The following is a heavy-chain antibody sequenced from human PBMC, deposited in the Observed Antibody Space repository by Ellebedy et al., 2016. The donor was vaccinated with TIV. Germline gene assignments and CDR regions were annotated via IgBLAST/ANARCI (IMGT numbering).Heavy chain of an antibody. CDR1: GFTFGSYA. J-gene: IGHJ3*01. V-gene: IGHV3-23*01. CDR2: IRGSGTST. CDR3: AKSYAGAAHDAFDS. D-gene: IGHD1-26*01. Sequence: GESLKISCAASGFTFGSYAMSWVRQAPGKGLEWVSSIRGSGTSTFYADSVKGRLTISRDKSTNTLYLHMNSLRTDDTAVYYCAKSYAGAAHDAFDSWGQGTMVTVSS.